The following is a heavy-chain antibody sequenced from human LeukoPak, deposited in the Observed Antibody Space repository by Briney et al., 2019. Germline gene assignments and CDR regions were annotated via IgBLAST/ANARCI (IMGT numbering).Heavy chain of an antibody. J-gene: IGHJ4*02. V-gene: IGHV4-59*11. Sequence: PSETLSLTCTVSGGSISSHYWSWIRQPPGKGLEWIGYIYYSGSTNYNPSLKSRVTISVDTSKNQFSLKLSSVTAADTAVYYCARVYGIVATFVFDYWGQGTLVTVSS. D-gene: IGHD5-12*01. CDR2: IYYSGST. CDR3: ARVYGIVATFVFDY. CDR1: GGSISSHY.